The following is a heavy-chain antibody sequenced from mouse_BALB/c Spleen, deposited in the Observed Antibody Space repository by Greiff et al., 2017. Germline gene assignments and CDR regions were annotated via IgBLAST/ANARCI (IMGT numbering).Heavy chain of an antibody. J-gene: IGHJ2*01. D-gene: IGHD1-1*01. V-gene: IGHV3-8*02. CDR1: GDSITSGY. Sequence: EVQLQQSGPSLVKPSQTLSLTCSVTGDSITSGYWNWIRKFPGNKLEYMGYISYSGSTYYNPSLKSRISITRDTSKNQYYLQLNSVTTEDTATYYCARYEWSHGGDYFDYWGQGTTLTVSS. CDR3: ARYEWSHGGDYFDY. CDR2: ISYSGST.